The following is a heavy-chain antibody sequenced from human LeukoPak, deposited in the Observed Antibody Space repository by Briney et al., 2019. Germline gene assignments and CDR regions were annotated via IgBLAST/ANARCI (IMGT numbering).Heavy chain of an antibody. J-gene: IGHJ4*02. CDR1: GFTFSSYA. V-gene: IGHV3-23*01. Sequence: GGSLRLSCAASGFTFSSYAMSWVRQAPGKGLEWVSAISGSGGSTYYADSVKGRFTISRDNSKNTLYLQMNSLRAEDTAVYYCAARPGCSSRPFDYWGQGTLVTVSS. CDR2: ISGSGGST. CDR3: AARPGCSSRPFDY. D-gene: IGHD6-13*01.